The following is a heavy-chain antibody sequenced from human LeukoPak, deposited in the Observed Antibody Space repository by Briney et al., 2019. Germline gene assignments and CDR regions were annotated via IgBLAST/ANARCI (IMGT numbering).Heavy chain of an antibody. CDR1: GFSVSTNY. Sequence: GGSLRLSCAASGFSVSTNYMSWVRQAPGRGLEWVAVIYSGGSTYYADSVKGRVTISRNNSKNTLYLQMNSLRAEDTAVYYCARAGVLRFLEDAFDIWGQRTMVTVSS. CDR3: ARAGVLRFLEDAFDI. CDR2: IYSGGST. D-gene: IGHD3-3*01. V-gene: IGHV3-53*04. J-gene: IGHJ3*02.